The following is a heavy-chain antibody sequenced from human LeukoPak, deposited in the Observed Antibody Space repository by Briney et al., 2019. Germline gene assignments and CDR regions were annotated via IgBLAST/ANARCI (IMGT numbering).Heavy chain of an antibody. CDR1: GFTFSDYY. J-gene: IGHJ4*02. Sequence: KPGGSLRLSCAASGFTFSDYYMSWIRQAPGKGLEWVSYISSSGSTIYYPDSVKGRFTISRDNAKNSLYLQMNSLRAEDTAVYYCARVKGSGWYAVDYWGQGTLVTVSS. CDR3: ARVKGSGWYAVDY. V-gene: IGHV3-11*04. CDR2: ISSSGSTI. D-gene: IGHD6-19*01.